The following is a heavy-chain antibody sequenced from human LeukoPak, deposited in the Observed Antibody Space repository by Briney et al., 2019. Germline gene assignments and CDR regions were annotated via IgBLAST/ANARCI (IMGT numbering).Heavy chain of an antibody. CDR2: MYYSGST. CDR3: ARDPYYDSSGYWSHADWYFDL. CDR1: GGSISSYY. D-gene: IGHD3-22*01. J-gene: IGHJ2*01. Sequence: SETLSLTCTVSGGSISSYYWSWIRQPPGKGLEWIGYMYYSGSTKYNPSLKSRVTISVDTSKNQFSLKLSSVTAADTAVYYCARDPYYDSSGYWSHADWYFDLWGRGTLVTVSS. V-gene: IGHV4-59*01.